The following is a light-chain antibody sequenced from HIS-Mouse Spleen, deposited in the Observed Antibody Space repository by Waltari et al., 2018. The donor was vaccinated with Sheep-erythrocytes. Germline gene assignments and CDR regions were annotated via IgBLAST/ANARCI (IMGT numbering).Light chain of an antibody. CDR1: QGSSSW. Sequence: DIQMTQSPSSVSASVGDRVTITCRASQGSSSWLAGYQQKPGKAPNLLLYAASSLQSGVPSRFSGSGSGTDFTLTISSLQPEDFATYYCQQANSFPITFGQGTRLEIK. J-gene: IGKJ5*01. CDR2: AAS. V-gene: IGKV1-12*01. CDR3: QQANSFPIT.